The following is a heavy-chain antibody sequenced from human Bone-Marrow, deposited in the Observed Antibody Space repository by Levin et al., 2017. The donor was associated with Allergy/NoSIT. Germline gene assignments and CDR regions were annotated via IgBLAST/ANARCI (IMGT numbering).Heavy chain of an antibody. CDR2: INGDGSST. V-gene: IGHV3-74*01. Sequence: GGSLRLSCAASGFTFSSYWMHWVRQAPGKGLVWVSRINGDGSSTNYADSVKGRFTISRDNAKNTLYLQMNSLRPDDTAVYYCARALIVGATSGGDYWGQGTLVTVSS. CDR1: GFTFSSYW. CDR3: ARALIVGATSGGDY. J-gene: IGHJ4*02. D-gene: IGHD1-26*01.